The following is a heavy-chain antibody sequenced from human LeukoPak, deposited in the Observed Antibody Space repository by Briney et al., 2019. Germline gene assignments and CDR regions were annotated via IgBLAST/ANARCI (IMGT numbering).Heavy chain of an antibody. D-gene: IGHD3-16*02. J-gene: IGHJ4*02. V-gene: IGHV1-24*01. Sequence: ASVKVSCKVSGYTLTELSMHWVRQAPGKGLEWMGGFDPGDGETIYAQKFQGRVTMTEDTSTDTAYMELSSLRSEDTAVYYCATDSTLYPYYFDYWGQGTLVTVSS. CDR2: FDPGDGET. CDR3: ATDSTLYPYYFDY. CDR1: GYTLTELS.